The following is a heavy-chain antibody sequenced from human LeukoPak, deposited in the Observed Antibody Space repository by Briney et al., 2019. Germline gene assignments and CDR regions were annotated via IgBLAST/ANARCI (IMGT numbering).Heavy chain of an antibody. CDR2: IGSAGDT. CDR3: ARGGSSGWRNWFDP. J-gene: IGHJ5*02. V-gene: IGHV3-13*04. D-gene: IGHD6-19*01. CDR1: GFTFSSYD. Sequence: PGGSLRLSCAASGFTFSSYDMHWVRQSTGKGLEWVSAIGSAGDTYYPGSVKGRFTISRENAKNSLYLQMNSLRDGDTAVYYCARGGSSGWRNWFDPWGQGTLVTVSS.